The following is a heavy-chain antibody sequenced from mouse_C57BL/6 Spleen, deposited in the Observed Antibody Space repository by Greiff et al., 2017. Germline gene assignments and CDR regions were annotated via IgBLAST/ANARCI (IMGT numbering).Heavy chain of an antibody. CDR2: ISDGGSYT. CDR1: GFTFSSYA. Sequence: EVKLVESGGGLVKPGGSLKLSCAASGFTFSSYAMSWVRQTPAKRLEWVATISDGGSYTYYPDNVKGRFTISRDNAKNNLYLQMSHLKSEDTAMYYCAREGGYYSNYEDAMDYWGQGTSVTVSS. D-gene: IGHD2-5*01. V-gene: IGHV5-4*01. CDR3: AREGGYYSNYEDAMDY. J-gene: IGHJ4*01.